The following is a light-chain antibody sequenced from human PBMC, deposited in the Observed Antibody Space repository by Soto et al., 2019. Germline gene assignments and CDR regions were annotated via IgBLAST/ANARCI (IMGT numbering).Light chain of an antibody. CDR2: GAS. V-gene: IGKV3-15*01. Sequence: ETLMTQSPATLSVSPGERATLSCGASQSVGTNLAWFQQKPGQPPRLLIYGASTRATDTPARFSVSGSGTEFTLTISSLQSEDCAVYYCQQYSNWTRTFGQGTKLESK. CDR3: QQYSNWTRT. CDR1: QSVGTN. J-gene: IGKJ2*01.